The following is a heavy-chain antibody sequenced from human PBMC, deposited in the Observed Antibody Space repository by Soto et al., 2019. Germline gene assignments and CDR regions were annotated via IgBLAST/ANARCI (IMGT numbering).Heavy chain of an antibody. CDR2: ISAYNGNT. CDR1: GYTFTSYG. CDR3: ARGSKGSSWYAYWFDP. D-gene: IGHD6-13*01. J-gene: IGHJ5*02. V-gene: IGHV1-8*02. Sequence: GASVKVSCKASGYTFTSYGISWVRQAPGQGLEWMGWISAYNGNTGYAQKFQGRVTMTRNTSISTAYMELSSLRSEDTAVYYCARGSKGSSWYAYWFDPWGQGTLVTVSS.